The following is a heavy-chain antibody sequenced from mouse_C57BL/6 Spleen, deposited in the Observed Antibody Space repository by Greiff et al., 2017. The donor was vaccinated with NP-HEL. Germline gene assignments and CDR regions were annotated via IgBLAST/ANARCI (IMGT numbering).Heavy chain of an antibody. CDR2: ISSGSSTI. Sequence: EVKLVESGGGLVKPGGSLKLSCAASGFTFSDYGMHWVRQAPEKGLEWVAYISSGSSTIYYADTVKGRFTISRDNAKNTLFLQMTSLRSEDTAMYYCARSHYYGSSYEGYFDYWGQGTTLTVSS. CDR1: GFTFSDYG. D-gene: IGHD1-1*01. J-gene: IGHJ2*01. CDR3: ARSHYYGSSYEGYFDY. V-gene: IGHV5-17*01.